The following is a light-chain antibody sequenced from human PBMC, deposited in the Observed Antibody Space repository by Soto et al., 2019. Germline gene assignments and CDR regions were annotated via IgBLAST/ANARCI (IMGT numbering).Light chain of an antibody. CDR1: QSISSW. Sequence: DIQMTHSPSTLSASVGDRVTITCRASQSISSWLAWYQQKPGKAPKLLIYDASSLESGVPSRFSGSGSGTEFTLTISSLQTDDFASYYCQQYHSYSRTFGQGNKVEIX. CDR3: QQYHSYSRT. V-gene: IGKV1-5*01. CDR2: DAS. J-gene: IGKJ1*01.